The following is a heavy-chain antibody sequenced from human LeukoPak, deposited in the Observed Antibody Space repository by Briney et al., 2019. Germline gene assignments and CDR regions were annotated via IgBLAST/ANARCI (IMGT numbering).Heavy chain of an antibody. CDR3: ARGPGYGGSYQGDFDY. CDR1: GGSISSSGYY. CDR2: IYYSGST. D-gene: IGHD1-26*01. V-gene: IGHV4-39*01. J-gene: IGHJ4*02. Sequence: EPSETLSLTCSVSGGSISSSGYYWGWIRQSPGKGLEWIGSIYYSGSTQYNPSLNSRVTISADTSKNQFSLKLSAVTAADTAVYYCARGPGYGGSYQGDFDYWGQGTLVTVSS.